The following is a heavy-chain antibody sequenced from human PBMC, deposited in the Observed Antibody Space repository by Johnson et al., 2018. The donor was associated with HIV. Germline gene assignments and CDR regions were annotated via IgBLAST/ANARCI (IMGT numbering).Heavy chain of an antibody. D-gene: IGHD5-24*01. J-gene: IGHJ3*01. V-gene: IGHV3-48*01. CDR3: ARGCRDGYTCDAFDV. CDR1: VFAFSRYG. Sequence: VQLVESGGGVVQPGGSLRLSCAASVFAFSRYGIHWVRQAPGKGLEWVSYISSSGSIIYYAASVTGRFPISRDNSKNTLYLQMNSLRAEDTAVYFCARGCRDGYTCDAFDVWGQGTMVTVSS. CDR2: ISSSGSII.